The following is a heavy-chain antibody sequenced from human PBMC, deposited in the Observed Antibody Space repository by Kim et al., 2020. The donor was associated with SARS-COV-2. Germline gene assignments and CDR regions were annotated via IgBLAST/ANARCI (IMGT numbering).Heavy chain of an antibody. CDR1: GLNFRSAW. CDR3: ARDYDRSYDY. CDR2: INGDASIT. J-gene: IGHJ4*02. D-gene: IGHD3-16*01. V-gene: IGHV3-74*01. Sequence: GGSLRLSCAVSGLNFRSAWMHCVRQTPGNELVWVANINGDASITRYAYSVKGRFTISRDNAKNMLFLQMSSLRAEDTAVYYCARDYDRSYDYWGQGTLVRVSS.